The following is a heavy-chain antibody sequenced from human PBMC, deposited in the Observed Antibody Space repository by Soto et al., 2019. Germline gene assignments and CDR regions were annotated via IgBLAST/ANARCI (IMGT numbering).Heavy chain of an antibody. J-gene: IGHJ4*02. CDR2: INHSGST. CDR3: AKVAPPYDILTGSFDY. CDR1: GGSFSGYY. V-gene: IGHV4-34*01. Sequence: PSETLSLTCAVYGGSFSGYYWSWIRQPPGKGLEWIGEINHSGSTNYNPSLKSRVTISVDTSKNQFSLKLSSVTAADTAVYYCAKVAPPYDILTGSFDYWGQGTLVTVSS. D-gene: IGHD3-9*01.